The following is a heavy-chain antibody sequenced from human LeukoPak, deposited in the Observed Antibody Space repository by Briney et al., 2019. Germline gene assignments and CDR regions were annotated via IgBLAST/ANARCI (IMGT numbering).Heavy chain of an antibody. CDR3: TRDPAYYLRYGYFDY. V-gene: IGHV3-23*01. Sequence: GGSLRLSCAASGFTFSSYAMSWVRQAPGKGLEWVSSISGSGSGGSTYHADAVKGRFTISRDNSKNSVYLQMNNLRAADTALYYCTRDPAYYLRYGYFDYWGQGILVTVSS. J-gene: IGHJ4*03. D-gene: IGHD1-26*01. CDR2: ISGSGSGGST. CDR1: GFTFSSYA.